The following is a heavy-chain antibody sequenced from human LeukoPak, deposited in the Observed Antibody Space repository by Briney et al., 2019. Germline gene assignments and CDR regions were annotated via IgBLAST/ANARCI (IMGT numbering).Heavy chain of an antibody. CDR2: LDYGGST. Sequence: SETLSLTCTVSGGSISSYYWSWIRQPPGKGLEWIGCLDYGGSTNYNPSLKSRVTVSIDTSKNQFSLRLTSVTAADTAVYYCARGRAFDVWGQGTMVTVSS. J-gene: IGHJ3*01. CDR3: ARGRAFDV. V-gene: IGHV4-59*01. CDR1: GGSISSYY.